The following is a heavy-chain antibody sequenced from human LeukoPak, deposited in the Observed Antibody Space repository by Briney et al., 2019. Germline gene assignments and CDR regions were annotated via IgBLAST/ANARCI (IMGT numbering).Heavy chain of an antibody. CDR3: ARWDCGGDCGGHYYGMDV. Sequence: GASVKVSCKASGGTFSSYAISWVRQAPGQGLEWMGGIIPIFGTANYAQKFQGRVTITADESTSTAYMELSSLRSEDTAVYYCARWDCGGDCGGHYYGMDVWGQGTTVTVSS. CDR1: GGTFSSYA. V-gene: IGHV1-69*13. CDR2: IIPIFGTA. D-gene: IGHD2-21*02. J-gene: IGHJ6*02.